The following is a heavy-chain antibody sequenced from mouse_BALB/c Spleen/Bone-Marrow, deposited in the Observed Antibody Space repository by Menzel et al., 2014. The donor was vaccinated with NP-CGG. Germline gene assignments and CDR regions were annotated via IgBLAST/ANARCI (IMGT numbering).Heavy chain of an antibody. CDR3: ARQILRGFGY. CDR1: GFAFNSYD. V-gene: IGHV5-12-1*01. CDR2: ISSGGGST. Sequence: EVMLVESGGGLVKPGGSLKLSCAASGFAFNSYDMSWVRQTPEKRLEWVAYISSGGGSTYYADTVKGRFTISRDNAKNTLYLQMSSLKSEDTAMYYCARQILRGFGYWGQGTPVTVSA. D-gene: IGHD1-1*01. J-gene: IGHJ3*02.